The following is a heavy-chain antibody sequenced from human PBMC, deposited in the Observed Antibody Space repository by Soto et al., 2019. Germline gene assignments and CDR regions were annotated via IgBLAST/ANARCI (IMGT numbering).Heavy chain of an antibody. J-gene: IGHJ6*02. CDR3: ARAYGSGSYHPYYYGMDV. V-gene: IGHV1-8*01. D-gene: IGHD3-10*01. CDR2: MNPNSGNT. CDR1: GYTFTSYD. Sequence: ASVKVSCKASGYTFTSYDINWVRQATGQGLEWMGWMNPNSGNTGYAQKFQGRVTMTRKTSISTAYMELSSLRSEDTAVYYCARAYGSGSYHPYYYGMDVWGQGTTVTVSS.